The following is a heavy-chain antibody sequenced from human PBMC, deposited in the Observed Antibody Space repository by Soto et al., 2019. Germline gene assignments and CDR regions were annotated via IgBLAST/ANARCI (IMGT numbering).Heavy chain of an antibody. CDR1: GGTFSSYA. J-gene: IGHJ4*02. CDR2: IIPIFGTA. V-gene: IGHV1-69*13. Sequence: SVKVSCKASGGTFSSYAITWVRQAPGQGLEWMGGIIPIFGTANYAQKFQGRVTITADESTSTAYMELSSLRSEDTAVYYCARGVVVVTAIPNYFDYWGQGTLVTVSS. D-gene: IGHD2-21*02. CDR3: ARGVVVVTAIPNYFDY.